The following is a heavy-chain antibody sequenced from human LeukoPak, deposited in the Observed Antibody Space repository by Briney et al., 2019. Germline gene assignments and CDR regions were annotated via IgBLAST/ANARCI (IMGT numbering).Heavy chain of an antibody. CDR2: ISSSGSTI. CDR1: GFTFSSYE. J-gene: IGHJ4*02. V-gene: IGHV3-48*03. Sequence: GGSLRLSCAASGFTFSSYEMNWVGQAPGKGLEWVSYISSSGSTIYYADSVKGRFTISRDNAKNSLYLQMNSLRAEDTAVYYCARSGVPAAILIDYWGQGTLVTVSS. D-gene: IGHD2-2*01. CDR3: ARSGVPAAILIDY.